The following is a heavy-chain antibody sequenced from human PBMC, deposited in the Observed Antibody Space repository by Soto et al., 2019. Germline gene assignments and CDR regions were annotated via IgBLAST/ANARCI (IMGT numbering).Heavy chain of an antibody. CDR1: GGSISSGGYY. CDR2: IYYSGST. D-gene: IGHD3-22*01. Sequence: QVQLQESGPGLVKPSQTLSLTCTVSGGSISSGGYYWSWIRQHPGKGLEWIGYIYYSGSTYYNPSLKSRVTISXXTXKXRFSLKLSSVTAADTAVYYCAREPYYDSSESWYFDLWGRGTLVTVSS. V-gene: IGHV4-31*03. CDR3: AREPYYDSSESWYFDL. J-gene: IGHJ2*01.